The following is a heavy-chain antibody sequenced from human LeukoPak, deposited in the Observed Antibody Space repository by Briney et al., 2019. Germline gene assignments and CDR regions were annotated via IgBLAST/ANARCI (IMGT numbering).Heavy chain of an antibody. J-gene: IGHJ6*02. V-gene: IGHV4-59*08. CDR3: ARAGFWSGPNYYYGMDV. CDR2: IYYSGST. CDR1: GGSISSYY. Sequence: SETLSLTCTVSGGSISSYYWSWIRQPPGKGLEWIGYIYYSGSTNYNPSLKSRVTISVDTSKNQFSLKLSSVTAADTAVYYCARAGFWSGPNYYYGMDVWGQGTTVTVSS. D-gene: IGHD3-3*01.